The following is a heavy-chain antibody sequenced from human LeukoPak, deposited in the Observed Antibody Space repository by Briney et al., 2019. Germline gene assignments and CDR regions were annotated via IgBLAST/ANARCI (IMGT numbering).Heavy chain of an antibody. CDR2: TNPNSGGT. D-gene: IGHD2-2*02. CDR3: ARDRIYCSSTSCYSAFDI. CDR1: GYTFTGYY. J-gene: IGHJ3*02. V-gene: IGHV1-2*02. Sequence: ASVKVSCKASGYTFTGYYMHWVRQAPGQGLEWMGWTNPNSGGTNYAQKFQGRVTMTRDTSISTAYMELSRLRSDDTAVYYCARDRIYCSSTSCYSAFDIWGQGTMVTVSS.